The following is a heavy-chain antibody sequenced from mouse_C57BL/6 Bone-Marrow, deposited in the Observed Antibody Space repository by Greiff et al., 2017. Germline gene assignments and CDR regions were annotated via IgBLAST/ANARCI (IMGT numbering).Heavy chain of an antibody. CDR1: GYTFTSYW. V-gene: IGHV1-59*01. CDR3: ARPIITTVVAPPRDD. D-gene: IGHD1-1*01. Sequence: VQLQQPGAELVRPGTSVKLSCKASGYTFTSYWMHWVKQRPGQGLEWIGVIDPSDSYTNYNQKFKGKATLTVDTSSSTAYMQLSSLTSEDSAVYYCARPIITTVVAPPRDDWGQGTTLTVSS. CDR2: IDPSDSYT. J-gene: IGHJ2*01.